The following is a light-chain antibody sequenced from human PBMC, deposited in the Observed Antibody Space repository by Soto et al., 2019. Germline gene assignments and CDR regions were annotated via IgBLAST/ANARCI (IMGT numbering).Light chain of an antibody. J-gene: IGLJ3*02. CDR3: AAWDDRLSGWV. V-gene: IGLV1-40*01. Sequence: QSVLTQPPSVSGAPGQRVTISCAGYGSNIGASYDVHWYQQLPGTAPKLLIYGNFNRPSGVPDRFSGSKSGTSASLVITGLRSDDETTYYCAAWDDRLSGWVFGGGTKLTVL. CDR1: GSNIGASYD. CDR2: GNF.